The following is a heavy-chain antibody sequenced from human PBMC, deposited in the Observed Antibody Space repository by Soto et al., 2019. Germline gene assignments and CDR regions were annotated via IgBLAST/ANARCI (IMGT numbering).Heavy chain of an antibody. V-gene: IGHV4-31*03. J-gene: IGHJ4*02. CDR1: GGSISSGGYY. Sequence: SETLSLTCTVSGGSISSGGYYWSWIRQHPGKGLEWFGYIYYSGSTYYNPSLKSRVTMSVDTSKNQFSLKLSSVTAADTAVYYCARGDGYNSDYWGQGTLVTVSS. D-gene: IGHD5-12*01. CDR2: IYYSGST. CDR3: ARGDGYNSDY.